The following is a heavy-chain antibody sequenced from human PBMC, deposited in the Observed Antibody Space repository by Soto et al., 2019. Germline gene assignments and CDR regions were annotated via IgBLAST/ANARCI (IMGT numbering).Heavy chain of an antibody. V-gene: IGHV4-59*08. CDR1: SGPDRSHN. CDR3: VRQGIDYLHGLVDV. CDR2: VYYTGDT. D-gene: IGHD4-17*01. J-gene: IGHJ6*02. Sequence: QVQLQKSGPRLVKPSETLSLTCTVSSGPDRSHNWGWIRQPPGRGLEWIGYVYYTGDTAYNPSLRSRVSISADTSTNDISLTLSSVIAADTAVYYCVRQGIDYLHGLVDVWGQGSTVSVSS.